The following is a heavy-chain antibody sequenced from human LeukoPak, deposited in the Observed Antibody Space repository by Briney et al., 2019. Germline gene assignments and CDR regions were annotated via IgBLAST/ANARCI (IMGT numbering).Heavy chain of an antibody. J-gene: IGHJ6*02. V-gene: IGHV3-74*01. CDR3: ARDFGRHGDSRGLDA. CDR1: GFSFRYDW. D-gene: IGHD2-21*02. Sequence: GGSLRLSCVASGFSFRYDWLHWVRQAPGKGLEGVSYIHHDGTSIDYAGSVKGRLSISRDDVRNIMYLQLNSLRVEDTAVYFCARDFGRHGDSRGLDAWGQGTTVTVSS. CDR2: IHHDGTSI.